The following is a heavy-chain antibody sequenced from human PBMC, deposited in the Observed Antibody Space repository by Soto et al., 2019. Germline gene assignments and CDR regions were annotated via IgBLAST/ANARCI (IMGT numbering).Heavy chain of an antibody. CDR3: ARAYGGLDV. CDR1: GYTFSSYD. J-gene: IGHJ6*02. CDR2: MNPKSGYT. Sequence: ASVKVSCKASGYTFSSYDINWVRQATRQGLEWMGWMNPKSGYTGYAQKFQGRVTMTRDTSISTAYMEVSSLRSEDTAIYYCARAYGGLDVWGQGTTVTVSS. V-gene: IGHV1-8*01. D-gene: IGHD3-10*01.